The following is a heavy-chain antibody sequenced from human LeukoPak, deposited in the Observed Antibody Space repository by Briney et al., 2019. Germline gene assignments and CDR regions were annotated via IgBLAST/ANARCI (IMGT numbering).Heavy chain of an antibody. Sequence: ASVKVSCKASGCTFTSYAMHWVRQAPGQRLEWMGWINAGNGNTKYSQKFQGRVTITRDTSASTAYMELSSLRSEDTAVYYCARGASTSRFDPWGQGTLVTVSS. CDR1: GCTFTSYA. CDR2: INAGNGNT. J-gene: IGHJ5*02. D-gene: IGHD5/OR15-5a*01. V-gene: IGHV1-3*01. CDR3: ARGASTSRFDP.